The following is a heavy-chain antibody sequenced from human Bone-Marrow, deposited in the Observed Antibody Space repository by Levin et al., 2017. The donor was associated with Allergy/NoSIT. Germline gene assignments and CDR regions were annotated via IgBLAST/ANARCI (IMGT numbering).Heavy chain of an antibody. Sequence: GGSLRLSCAASGFNFDSYDMHWVRQAPGKELAWVASIGYDGTNKYYTDSVKGRFTISRDNSKNTVTLQMNSLKVEDTAIFYCARALGSYSGMDVWGQGTTVTV. V-gene: IGHV3-30*02. CDR3: ARALGSYSGMDV. D-gene: IGHD3-10*01. J-gene: IGHJ6*02. CDR1: GFNFDSYD. CDR2: IGYDGTNK.